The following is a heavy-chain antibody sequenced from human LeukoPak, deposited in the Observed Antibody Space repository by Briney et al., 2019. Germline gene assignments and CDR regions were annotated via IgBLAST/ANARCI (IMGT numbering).Heavy chain of an antibody. J-gene: IGHJ5*02. CDR1: GYSFTTFG. CDR2: MNPNSGNT. Sequence: AASVKVSCKTSGYSFTTFGISWVRQATGQGLEWMGWMNPNSGNTGYAQKFQGRVTITRNTSISTAYMELSSLRSEDTAVYYCARYMGGGRFDPWGQGTLVTVSS. D-gene: IGHD1-26*01. CDR3: ARYMGGGRFDP. V-gene: IGHV1-8*03.